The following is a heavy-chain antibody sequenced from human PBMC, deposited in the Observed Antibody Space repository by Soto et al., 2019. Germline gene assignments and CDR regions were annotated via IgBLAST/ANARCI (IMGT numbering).Heavy chain of an antibody. CDR1: GASIRSDDRY. Sequence: SATLSITCTVSGASIRSDDRYWSWILQSPGKGLEWMGYIFYRGNSYYNPSLESRLTMSVDTSRTQFSLKVRSVTAADTAMYYCARASPASYDYYTFDPWGQGTLVTVSS. J-gene: IGHJ5*02. D-gene: IGHD1-26*01. CDR3: ARASPASYDYYTFDP. CDR2: IFYRGNS. V-gene: IGHV4-30-4*01.